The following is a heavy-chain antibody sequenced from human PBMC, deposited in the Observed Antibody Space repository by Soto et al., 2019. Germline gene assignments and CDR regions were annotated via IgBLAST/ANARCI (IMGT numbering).Heavy chain of an antibody. J-gene: IGHJ4*01. Sequence: AGSLSLSCASSGVTFSSYTMNWVRQPPGKGLEWVSSITGGSYYIYYADSVKGRFTITRDNAKNSLCLQMNRLRAEDTAVYYCARCPAGRQWLLCDYWGHGTLVNVAS. CDR2: ITGGSYYI. CDR1: GVTFSSYT. D-gene: IGHD6-13*01. V-gene: IGHV3-21*01. CDR3: ARCPAGRQWLLCDY.